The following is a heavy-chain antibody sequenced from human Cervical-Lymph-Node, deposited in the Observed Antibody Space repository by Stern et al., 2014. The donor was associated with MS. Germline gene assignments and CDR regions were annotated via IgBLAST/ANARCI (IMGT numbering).Heavy chain of an antibody. CDR2: IIPIFGTA. D-gene: IGHD6-13*01. J-gene: IGHJ5*02. Sequence: QVQLVESGAEVKKPGSSVKVSCKASGGTFSSYAISWVRQAPGQGLEWMGGIIPIFGTANYAQKFQGRVTITADESTSTAYMELSSLRSEDTAVYYCARDRSVDCSSCLWESAVPFDPWGQGTLVTVSS. CDR1: GGTFSSYA. CDR3: ARDRSVDCSSCLWESAVPFDP. V-gene: IGHV1-69*01.